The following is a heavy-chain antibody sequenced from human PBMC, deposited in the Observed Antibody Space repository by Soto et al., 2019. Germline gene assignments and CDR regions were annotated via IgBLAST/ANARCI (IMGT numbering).Heavy chain of an antibody. J-gene: IGHJ4*02. CDR2: IKQDGTEK. D-gene: IGHD5-12*01. CDR3: ASVAI. CDR1: GFTFSNYW. V-gene: IGHV3-7*01. Sequence: PGGSLRLSCAASGFTFSNYWMSWVRQAPGKGLEWVANIKQDGTEKNYVDSVRGRFTISRDNAKNSLDLQMNSLTAEDMAVYYCASVAIWGQGTLVTVSS.